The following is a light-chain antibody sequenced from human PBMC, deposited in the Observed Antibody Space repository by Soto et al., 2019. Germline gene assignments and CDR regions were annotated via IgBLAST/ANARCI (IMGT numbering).Light chain of an antibody. Sequence: EIVLTQSPGTLSLPPGERATLSCRASQSVSSSCLAWYQQKPGQAPRLLIYGASSRATGIPDRFSGSGSGTDFTLTISRLEPEDFAVYYCQQYGNSRVTFGPGTKVDIK. CDR2: GAS. CDR1: QSVSSSC. CDR3: QQYGNSRVT. J-gene: IGKJ3*01. V-gene: IGKV3-20*01.